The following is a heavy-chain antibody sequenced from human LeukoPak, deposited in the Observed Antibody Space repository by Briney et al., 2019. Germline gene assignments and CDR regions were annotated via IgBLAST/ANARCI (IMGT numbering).Heavy chain of an antibody. CDR1: GFSFSGHW. V-gene: IGHV3-74*01. D-gene: IGHD6-6*01. CDR2: ISPTGSTT. Sequence: GGSLRLSCTASGFSFSGHWMHWARQLPGKGLVWVSRISPTGSTTSYADTVKGRFTVSRDNAKNTLYLQVNNLRAEDTAVYYCARGPNSNWSGLDFWGQGTLLTVSS. J-gene: IGHJ4*02. CDR3: ARGPNSNWSGLDF.